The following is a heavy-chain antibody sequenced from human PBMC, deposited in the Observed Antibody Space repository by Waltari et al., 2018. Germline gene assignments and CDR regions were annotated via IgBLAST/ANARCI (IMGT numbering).Heavy chain of an antibody. D-gene: IGHD2-15*01. CDR3: AREGVGYCSGGSCYSYYYGMDV. CDR2: IYTSGST. J-gene: IGHJ6*02. Sequence: QVQLQESGPGLVKPSETLSLTCTVSGGSISSYYWRWIRPPAGKGLEWIGRIYTSGSTNYNPSLKSRVTMSVDTSKNQFSLKLSSVTAADTAVYYCAREGVGYCSGGSCYSYYYGMDVWGQGTTVTVSS. V-gene: IGHV4-4*07. CDR1: GGSISSYY.